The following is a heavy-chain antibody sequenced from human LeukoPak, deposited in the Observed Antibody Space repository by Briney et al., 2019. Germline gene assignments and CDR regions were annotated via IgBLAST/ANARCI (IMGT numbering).Heavy chain of an antibody. CDR2: VHDDGDTK. CDR1: GFTFSSYY. Sequence: GGSLRLSCTTSGFTFSSYYMHWVRQAPGKGLEWVAVVHDDGDTKYYVDSVKGRFTISRDNSKNTLYLQMSTLRDEDTATYYCATGSGHYYDRWGQGTLVTVSS. D-gene: IGHD3-3*01. CDR3: ATGSGHYYDR. V-gene: IGHV3-30*02. J-gene: IGHJ4*02.